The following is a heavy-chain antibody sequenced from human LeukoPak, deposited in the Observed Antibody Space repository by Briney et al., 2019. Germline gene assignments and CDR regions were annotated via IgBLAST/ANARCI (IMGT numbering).Heavy chain of an antibody. J-gene: IGHJ6*02. CDR2: ISGSGGST. Sequence: GGSLRLPCAASGFTFSSYAMSWVRQAPGKGLEWVSAISGSGGSTYYADSVKGRFTISRDNSKNTLYLQMNSLRAEDTAVYYCAKDQGVNYYYYGMDVWGQGTTVTVSS. V-gene: IGHV3-23*01. CDR1: GFTFSSYA. CDR3: AKDQGVNYYYYGMDV. D-gene: IGHD2-21*01.